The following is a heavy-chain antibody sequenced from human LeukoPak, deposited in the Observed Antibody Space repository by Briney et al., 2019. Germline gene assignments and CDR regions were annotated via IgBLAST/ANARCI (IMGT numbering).Heavy chain of an antibody. D-gene: IGHD1-26*01. CDR1: GYTFTGYY. V-gene: IGHV1-2*02. CDR3: ASRPPGWGSYAY. J-gene: IGHJ4*02. Sequence: ASVEVSCKASGYTFTGYYMHWVRQAPGQGLEWMGWINPNSGGTNYAQKFQGRVTMTRDTSISTAYMELSRLRSDDTAVYYCASRPPGWGSYAYWGQGTLVTVSS. CDR2: INPNSGGT.